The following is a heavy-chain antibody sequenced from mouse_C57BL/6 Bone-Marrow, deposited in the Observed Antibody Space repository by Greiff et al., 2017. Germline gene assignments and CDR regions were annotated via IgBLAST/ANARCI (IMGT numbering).Heavy chain of an antibody. CDR3: ARAQLGRVDY. D-gene: IGHD4-1*02. V-gene: IGHV3-6*01. CDR1: GYSITSGYS. Sequence: DVQLQESGPGLVKPSQSLSLTCSVTGYSITSGYSWNWIRQFPGNKLEWMGYISYDGSNNYNPSLKNRISITRDTSKNQFFLKLNSVTTEDTATYYCARAQLGRVDYWGQGTTLTVSS. CDR2: ISYDGSN. J-gene: IGHJ2*01.